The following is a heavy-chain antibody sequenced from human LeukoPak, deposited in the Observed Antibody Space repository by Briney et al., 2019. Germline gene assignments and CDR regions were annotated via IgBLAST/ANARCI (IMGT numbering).Heavy chain of an antibody. CDR2: IRYDGSNK. V-gene: IGHV3-30*02. CDR1: GFTFSSYG. J-gene: IGHJ4*02. Sequence: GGSLRLSCAASGFTFSSYGMHWVRQAPGKGLEWVAFIRYDGSNKYYADSVKGRFTISRDNSKNTLYLQMNSLRAEDTAVYYCAKVVAAAATDYFDYWGQGTLVTVSS. CDR3: AKVVAAAATDYFDY. D-gene: IGHD6-13*01.